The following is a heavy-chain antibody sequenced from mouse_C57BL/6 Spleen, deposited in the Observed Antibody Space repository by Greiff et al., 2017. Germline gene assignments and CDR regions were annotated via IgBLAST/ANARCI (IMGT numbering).Heavy chain of an antibody. Sequence: VQLQQSGPELVKPGASVKLSCKASGYTFTSYDINWVKQRPGQGLEWIGWIYPSDGSTKYNEKFKGKATLTVDTCSSTACMELHSLTSEDSAVYVCAKPRSKRGPENYAKGGWGQGASVTV. CDR3: AKPRSKRGPENYAKGG. V-gene: IGHV1-85*01. D-gene: IGHD3-3*01. J-gene: IGHJ4*01. CDR2: IYPSDGST. CDR1: GYTFTSYD.